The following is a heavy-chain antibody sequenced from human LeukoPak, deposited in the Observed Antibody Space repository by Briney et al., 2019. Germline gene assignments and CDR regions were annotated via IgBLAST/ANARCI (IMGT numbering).Heavy chain of an antibody. Sequence: ASETLSLTCSVSGVSISSGSSYWGWIRQPPGKTLEWIGSIYSSGSTYYNSSLKIRVTVLIYTSQNPFYLTVCSVTAAASAVYYCTRSAGYCLLDIWGQGTMVTVSS. CDR2: IYSSGST. V-gene: IGHV4-39*07. D-gene: IGHD3-9*01. CDR3: TRSAGYCLLDI. CDR1: GVSISSGSSY. J-gene: IGHJ3*01.